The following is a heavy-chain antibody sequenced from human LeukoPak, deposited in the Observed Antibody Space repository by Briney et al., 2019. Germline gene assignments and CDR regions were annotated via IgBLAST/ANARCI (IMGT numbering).Heavy chain of an antibody. Sequence: GGSLRLSCAASGFIFTDYGMHWVRQAPGKGLEWVSAISGSGGSTYYADSVKGRFTISRDNSKNTLYLQMNSLRAEDTAVYYCAKEYYGDYVGDAFDIWGQGTMVTVSS. V-gene: IGHV3-23*01. J-gene: IGHJ3*02. CDR1: GFIFTDYG. CDR3: AKEYYGDYVGDAFDI. D-gene: IGHD4-17*01. CDR2: ISGSGGST.